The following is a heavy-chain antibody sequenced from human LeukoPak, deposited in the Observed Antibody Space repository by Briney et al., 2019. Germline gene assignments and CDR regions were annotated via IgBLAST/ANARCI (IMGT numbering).Heavy chain of an antibody. J-gene: IGHJ4*02. D-gene: IGHD3-3*01. V-gene: IGHV3-11*04. Sequence: GGSLRLSCAASGFTFSDYYMTWIRQPPGKGLEWISYISSSGSTLYYADSVKGRFTITRDNAKNSVSLQMNSLRAEDTAVYYCARSEKNYDFWTGEDYWGQGTLVTVSS. CDR2: ISSSGSTL. CDR3: ARSEKNYDFWTGEDY. CDR1: GFTFSDYY.